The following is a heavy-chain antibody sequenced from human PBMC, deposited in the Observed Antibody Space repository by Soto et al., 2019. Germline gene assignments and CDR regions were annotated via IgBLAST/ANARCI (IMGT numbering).Heavy chain of an antibody. V-gene: IGHV5-51*01. J-gene: IGHJ6*02. D-gene: IGHD5-12*01. CDR2: IYPGDSDT. CDR3: ARRGDGYNPYYSYGMDV. Sequence: GEALKISCKGSGYSFTSYWIGWVRQMPGKGLEWMGIIYPGDSDTRYSPSFQGQVTISADKSISTAYLQWSSLKASDTAMYYCARRGDGYNPYYSYGMDVWGQGTTVTVSS. CDR1: GYSFTSYW.